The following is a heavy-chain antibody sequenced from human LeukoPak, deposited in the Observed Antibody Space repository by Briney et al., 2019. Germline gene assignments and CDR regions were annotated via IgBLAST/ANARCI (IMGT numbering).Heavy chain of an antibody. Sequence: ASVKVSCKASGYTFTSYGISWVRQAPGQGLEWMGWISAYNGNTNYAQKLQGRVTMTTDTSPSTAYMELRSLRSDDTAVYYCARDGDIVVVPAARNWFDPWGQGTLVTVSS. V-gene: IGHV1-18*01. J-gene: IGHJ5*02. D-gene: IGHD2-2*01. CDR1: GYTFTSYG. CDR2: ISAYNGNT. CDR3: ARDGDIVVVPAARNWFDP.